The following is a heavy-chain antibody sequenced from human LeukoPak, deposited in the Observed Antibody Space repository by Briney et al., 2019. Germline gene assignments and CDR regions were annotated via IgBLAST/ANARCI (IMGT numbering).Heavy chain of an antibody. CDR1: GGSISSSNW. V-gene: IGHV4-4*02. J-gene: IGHJ4*02. Sequence: SETLSLTCTVSGGSISSSNWWSWVRQPPGKGLEWIGEIYHSGSTNYNPSLKSRVTISVDKSKNQFSLKLSSVTAADTAVYYCARRIAVAGTRIDYWGQGTLVTVSS. CDR2: IYHSGST. CDR3: ARRIAVAGTRIDY. D-gene: IGHD6-19*01.